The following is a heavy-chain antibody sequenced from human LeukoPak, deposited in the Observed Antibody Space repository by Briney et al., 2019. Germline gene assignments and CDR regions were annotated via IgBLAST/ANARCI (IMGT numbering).Heavy chain of an antibody. V-gene: IGHV4-34*01. CDR3: ARELDYYNYFDY. J-gene: IGHJ4*02. Sequence: PSETLSLTCAVYGGSFSGYYWSWIRQPPGKGLEWIGEINHSGSINYNPSLKSRVTISVDTSKNQFSLKLSSVTAADTAVYYCARELDYYNYFDYWGQGTPVTVSS. CDR1: GGSFSGYY. CDR2: INHSGSI. D-gene: IGHD1-26*01.